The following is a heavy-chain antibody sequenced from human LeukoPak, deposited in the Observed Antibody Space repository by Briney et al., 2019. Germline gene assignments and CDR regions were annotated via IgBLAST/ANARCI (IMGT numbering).Heavy chain of an antibody. V-gene: IGHV4-59*11. D-gene: IGHD3-22*01. CDR2: IYYSGTA. CDR3: AREWGYDSSGYYRRETRYFQH. CDR1: GGSISSHY. Sequence: PSETLSLTCTVSGGSISSHYWTWIRQPPGKALEWIGYIYYSGTANYSPSLKSRVTISVDTSKNQFSLKLSSVTAADTAVYYCAREWGYDSSGYYRRETRYFQHWGQGTLVTVSS. J-gene: IGHJ1*01.